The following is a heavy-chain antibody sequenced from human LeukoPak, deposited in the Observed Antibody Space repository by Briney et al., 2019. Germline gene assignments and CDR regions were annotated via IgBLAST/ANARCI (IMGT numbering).Heavy chain of an antibody. J-gene: IGHJ4*02. V-gene: IGHV4-31*11. CDR3: ARGSDYFDY. CDR1: GGSISSADFY. CDR2: IYYSGSA. Sequence: PSETLSLTCAVSGGSISSADFYWSWIRQHPGKGLEWIGFIYYSGSAYYNPSLKSRVSISVDTSKHQFSLTLNSVTAADTAVYYCARGSDYFDYWGQGTLVTVSS.